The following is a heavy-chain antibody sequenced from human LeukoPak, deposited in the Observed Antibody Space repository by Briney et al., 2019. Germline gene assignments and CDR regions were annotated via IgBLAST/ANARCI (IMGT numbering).Heavy chain of an antibody. Sequence: GRSLRLSCAASGFTFDDYAMHWVRQAPGKGLEWVSGVSWNSGSIGYADSVKGRFTISRDNAKNSLYLQMNSLRAEDTALYYCAKGSGYYYDSSGYAHDYWGQGTLVTVSS. D-gene: IGHD3-22*01. CDR3: AKGSGYYYDSSGYAHDY. V-gene: IGHV3-9*01. CDR1: GFTFDDYA. J-gene: IGHJ4*02. CDR2: VSWNSGSI.